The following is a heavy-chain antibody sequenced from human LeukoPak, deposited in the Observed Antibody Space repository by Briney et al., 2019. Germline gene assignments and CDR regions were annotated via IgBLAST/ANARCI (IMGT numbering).Heavy chain of an antibody. CDR3: AIGGTYGSGS. Sequence: GGSLRLSCAASRFTFANTWVHWVRQAPGKGLVWVSLINNDGSTTNYADSVKGRFTISRDNAKNTVYLQMNSLRVEDTAVYYCAIGGTYGSGSWGQGTLVTVSS. D-gene: IGHD3-10*01. V-gene: IGHV3-74*01. CDR1: RFTFANTW. J-gene: IGHJ4*02. CDR2: INNDGSTT.